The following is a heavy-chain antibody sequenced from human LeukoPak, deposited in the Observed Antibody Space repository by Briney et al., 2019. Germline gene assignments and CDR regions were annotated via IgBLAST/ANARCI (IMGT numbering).Heavy chain of an antibody. J-gene: IGHJ6*04. CDR3: ASPLEMDV. CDR2: FYHSGSS. CDR1: GYSISIGYY. Sequence: AETLTLTCAVSGYSISIGYYWGRTRPPPGKGLEWIGSFYHSGSSYYNASVHNLVTISVDTTKNEYSLQLSSVNAADTAVYYCASPLEMDVWGKGTTVTVSS. V-gene: IGHV4-38-2*01. D-gene: IGHD5-24*01.